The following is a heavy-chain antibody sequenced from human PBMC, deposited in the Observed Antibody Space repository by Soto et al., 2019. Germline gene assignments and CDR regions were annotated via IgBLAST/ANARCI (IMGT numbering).Heavy chain of an antibody. Sequence: EVQLVESGGGLVQPGGSLRLSCAASGFSFSTYAMYWVRQAPGKGLEYVSTISSDGGSTYYANSVKGRFNISRDSSKNTLYLQMGSLRAEVMAVYYCARGRYCSGGTCFRYFDSWGQGTMVTVSS. V-gene: IGHV3-64*01. J-gene: IGHJ4*02. CDR1: GFSFSTYA. CDR3: ARGRYCSGGTCFRYFDS. CDR2: ISSDGGST. D-gene: IGHD2-15*01.